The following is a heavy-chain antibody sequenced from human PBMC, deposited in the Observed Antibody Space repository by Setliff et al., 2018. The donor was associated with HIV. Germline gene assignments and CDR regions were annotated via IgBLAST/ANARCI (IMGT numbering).Heavy chain of an antibody. CDR3: ARGWFGGYYFDY. CDR1: VESFSGFY. Sequence: PSETLSLTCAVYVESFSGFYWSWIRQPPGKGLEWIGEINHSGSTNYNPSLKSRATISVDTSKNQFSLKLSFVTAADTAVYYCARGWFGGYYFDYWGQGTLVTVSS. V-gene: IGHV4-34*01. D-gene: IGHD3-10*01. CDR2: INHSGST. J-gene: IGHJ4*02.